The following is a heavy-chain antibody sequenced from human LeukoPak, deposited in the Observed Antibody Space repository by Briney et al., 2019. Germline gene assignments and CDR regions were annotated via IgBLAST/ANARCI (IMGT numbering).Heavy chain of an antibody. J-gene: IGHJ4*02. D-gene: IGHD3-16*01. CDR3: AKGGQGGDQEYYFDY. CDR2: ISYDGSNK. CDR1: GFTFSNYG. V-gene: IGHV3-30*18. Sequence: GGSLRLSCVVSGFTFSNYGMHWVRQAPGKGLEWVAVISYDGSNKYYADSVKGRFTISRENSKNTLYLQMNSLRAEDTAVYYCAKGGQGGDQEYYFDYWGQGTLVTVSS.